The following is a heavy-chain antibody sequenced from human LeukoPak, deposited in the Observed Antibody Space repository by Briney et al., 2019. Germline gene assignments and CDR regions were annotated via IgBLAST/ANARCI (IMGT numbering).Heavy chain of an antibody. CDR1: GFTFSSYW. CDR3: ARDLSDYYDSSGYYYLSY. CDR2: IKQDGSEK. J-gene: IGHJ4*02. Sequence: GGSLRLSCAASGFTFSSYWMSWVRRAPGKGLEWVANIKQDGSEKYYVDSVKGRFTISRDNAKNSLYLQMNSLRAEDTAVYYCARDLSDYYDSSGYYYLSYWGQGTLVTVSS. D-gene: IGHD3-22*01. V-gene: IGHV3-7*01.